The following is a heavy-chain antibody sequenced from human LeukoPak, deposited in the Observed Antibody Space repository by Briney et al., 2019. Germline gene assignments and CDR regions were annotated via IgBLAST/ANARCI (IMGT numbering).Heavy chain of an antibody. Sequence: GASVKVSCKASGYTFTGYYMHWVRQAPGQGLEWMGWINPNSGGTKYAQKFQGRVTMTRDTSISTAYMELSRLRSDDTAVYYCARGYCTTTTCHIFDHWGQGSLVTVSS. V-gene: IGHV1-2*02. CDR1: GYTFTGYY. D-gene: IGHD2-2*01. CDR2: INPNSGGT. J-gene: IGHJ4*02. CDR3: ARGYCTTTTCHIFDH.